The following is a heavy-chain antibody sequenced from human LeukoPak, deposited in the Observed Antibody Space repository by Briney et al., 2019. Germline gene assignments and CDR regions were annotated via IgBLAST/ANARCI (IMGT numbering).Heavy chain of an antibody. Sequence: GGSLRLSCAASGFTVSSNYMSWVRQAPGKGLEWVSVIYSGGSTYYADSVKGRFTISRHNSKNTLYLQMNSLRAEDTAVYYCARDLSHVHPPYYYYYGMDVWGQGTTVTVSS. J-gene: IGHJ6*02. D-gene: IGHD3-16*01. V-gene: IGHV3-53*04. CDR2: IYSGGST. CDR1: GFTVSSNY. CDR3: ARDLSHVHPPYYYYYGMDV.